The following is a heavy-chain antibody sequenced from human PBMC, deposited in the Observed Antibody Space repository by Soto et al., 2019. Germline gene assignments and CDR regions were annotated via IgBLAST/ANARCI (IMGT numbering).Heavy chain of an antibody. J-gene: IGHJ4*02. CDR3: AKGSSGGRPYYFDY. CDR1: GVTFNRCG. D-gene: IGHD2-15*01. Sequence: PGGSLRLSCVASGVTFNRCGFHWVRQAPGKGLEWVAVIWFDGSNKYYADSVKGRFTISRDDSKSTLYLQMNSLRAEDTAIYYCAKGSSGGRPYYFDYWGQGGLVTVSS. CDR2: IWFDGSNK. V-gene: IGHV3-33*06.